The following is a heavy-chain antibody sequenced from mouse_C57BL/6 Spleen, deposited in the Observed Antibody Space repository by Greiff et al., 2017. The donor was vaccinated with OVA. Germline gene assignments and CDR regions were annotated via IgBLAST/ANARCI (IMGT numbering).Heavy chain of an antibody. J-gene: IGHJ2*01. V-gene: IGHV1-54*01. CDR1: GYAFTNYL. Sequence: QVQLQQSGAELVRPGTSVKVSCKASGYAFTNYLIEWVKQRPGQGLEWIGVINPGSGGTNYNEKFKGKATLTADKSSSTAYMQLSSLTYEDSAVYYCARDFDYGGQGTTLTVSS. CDR2: INPGSGGT. CDR3: ARDFDY.